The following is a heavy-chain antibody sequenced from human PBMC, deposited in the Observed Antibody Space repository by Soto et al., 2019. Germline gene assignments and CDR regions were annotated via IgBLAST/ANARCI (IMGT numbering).Heavy chain of an antibody. CDR1: GFTFSDYG. Sequence: GGSLRLSCVASGFTFSDYGVSWVRQAPGKGLEWVANIKQDGSDNYYVDSVKGRFTISRDNAKNSLSLQMNSLRAEDTAVYYCARISSLAAAVWGQGTVVTVSS. CDR3: ARISSLAAAV. J-gene: IGHJ3*01. D-gene: IGHD6-13*01. CDR2: IKQDGSDN. V-gene: IGHV3-7*01.